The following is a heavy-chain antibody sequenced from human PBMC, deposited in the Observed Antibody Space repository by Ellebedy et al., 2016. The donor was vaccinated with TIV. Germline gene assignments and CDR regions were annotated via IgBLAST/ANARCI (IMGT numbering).Heavy chain of an antibody. Sequence: GESLKISCAASGFTVSSHFMNWVRQTPGQGLEWVAVIYTDGGTNYTDSVLGRFDISRDSSKNTLYLQMNSLRADDTAVYYCARDPRGGGDYGDNWFDPWGQGTLVTVSS. V-gene: IGHV3-66*01. CDR3: ARDPRGGGDYGDNWFDP. CDR2: IYTDGGT. J-gene: IGHJ5*02. D-gene: IGHD4-17*01. CDR1: GFTVSSHF.